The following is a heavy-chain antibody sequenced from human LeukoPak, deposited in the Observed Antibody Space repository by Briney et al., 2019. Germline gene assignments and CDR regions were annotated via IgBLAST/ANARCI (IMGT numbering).Heavy chain of an antibody. V-gene: IGHV4-59*01. CDR3: AKFRYCSSTSCYLFDF. CDR2: IYYTGST. J-gene: IGHJ4*02. Sequence: SETLSLTCTVSGGSISSYYWSWIRQPPGKGLEWIGYIYYTGSTNYNPSLKSRVTMSVATSKSQFSLKLSSVTAADTAVYYCAKFRYCSSTSCYLFDFWGQGNLVTVSS. CDR1: GGSISSYY. D-gene: IGHD2-2*01.